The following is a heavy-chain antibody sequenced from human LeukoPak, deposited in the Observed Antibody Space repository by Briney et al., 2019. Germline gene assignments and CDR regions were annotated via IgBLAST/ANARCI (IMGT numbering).Heavy chain of an antibody. D-gene: IGHD6-13*01. CDR2: ISSSSSYI. CDR3: ARWYSSSWHDLDAFDI. Sequence: AGGSLRLSCAASGFTFSSYSMNWVRQAPGKGLEWVSSISSSSSYIYYADSVKGRFTISRDNAKNSLYLQMNSLRAEDTAVYYCARWYSSSWHDLDAFDIWGQGTMVTVSS. J-gene: IGHJ3*02. CDR1: GFTFSSYS. V-gene: IGHV3-21*01.